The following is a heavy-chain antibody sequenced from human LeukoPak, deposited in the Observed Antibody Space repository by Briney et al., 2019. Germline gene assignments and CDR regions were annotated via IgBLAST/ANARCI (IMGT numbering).Heavy chain of an antibody. CDR1: GFTVSSNY. Sequence: GSLRLSCAASGFTVSSNYMSWIRQPPGKGLEWIGEINHSGSTNYNPSLKSRVTISVDTSKNQFSLKLSSVTAADTAVYYCARVPAYDSSAHYWGQGTLVTVSS. D-gene: IGHD3-22*01. CDR2: INHSGST. V-gene: IGHV4-34*01. J-gene: IGHJ4*02. CDR3: ARVPAYDSSAHY.